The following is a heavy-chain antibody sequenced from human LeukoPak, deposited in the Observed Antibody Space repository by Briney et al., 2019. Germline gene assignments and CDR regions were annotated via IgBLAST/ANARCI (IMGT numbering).Heavy chain of an antibody. V-gene: IGHV4-39*01. CDR3: ARHLSGWMIVVVMIDY. J-gene: IGHJ4*02. CDR2: IYYSGST. Sequence: PSETLSLICSVSGGSISSSSYYWGWIRQPPGKGLEWIGSIYYSGSTYYNPSLKSRGTISVDTSKNQFSLKLSSVTAADKAVYYCARHLSGWMIVVVMIDYWGQGTLVTVSS. CDR1: GGSISSSSYY. D-gene: IGHD3-22*01.